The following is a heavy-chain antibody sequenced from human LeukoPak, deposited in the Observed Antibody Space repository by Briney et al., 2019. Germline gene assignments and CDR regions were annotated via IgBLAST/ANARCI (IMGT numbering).Heavy chain of an antibody. D-gene: IGHD6-13*01. V-gene: IGHV1-2*06. CDR3: ARDPVIAAAGTTHDY. Sequence: ASVKVSCKASGYTFTGYYMHWVRQAPGQGLEWMGRINPNSGGTNYAQKFQGRVTMTRDTSISTAYMEPSRLRSDDTAVYYCARDPVIAAAGTTHDYWGQGTLVTVSS. CDR2: INPNSGGT. CDR1: GYTFTGYY. J-gene: IGHJ4*02.